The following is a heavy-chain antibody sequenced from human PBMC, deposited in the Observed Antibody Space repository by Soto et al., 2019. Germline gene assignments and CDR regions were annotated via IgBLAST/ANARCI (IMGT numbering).Heavy chain of an antibody. Sequence: GGSLRLSCAASGFTFSSYAMSWVRQAPGKGLEWVSAISGSGGSTYYADSVKGRFTISRDNSKNTLYLQMNSLRAEDTAVYYCAKDDRGCSGYDLIVGMDVWGQGTTVTVSS. CDR2: ISGSGGST. J-gene: IGHJ6*02. V-gene: IGHV3-23*01. CDR3: AKDDRGCSGYDLIVGMDV. CDR1: GFTFSSYA. D-gene: IGHD5-12*01.